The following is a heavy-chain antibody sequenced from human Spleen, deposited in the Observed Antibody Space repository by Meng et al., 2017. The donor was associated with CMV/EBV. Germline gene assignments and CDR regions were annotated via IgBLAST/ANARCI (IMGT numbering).Heavy chain of an antibody. V-gene: IGHV1-18*01. Sequence: ASVKVSCKASGGTFSSYSIGWVRQAPGQGLEWMGWISAYNGNTNYAQKLQGRVTMTTDTSTSTAYMELRSLRSDDTAVYYCARAKCGSGGSCRYYYGMDVWGQGTTVTVSS. D-gene: IGHD2-15*01. CDR2: ISAYNGNT. CDR3: ARAKCGSGGSCRYYYGMDV. CDR1: GGTFSSYS. J-gene: IGHJ6*02.